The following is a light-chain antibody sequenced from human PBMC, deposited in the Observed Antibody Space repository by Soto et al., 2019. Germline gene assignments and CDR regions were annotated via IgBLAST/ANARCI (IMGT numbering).Light chain of an antibody. V-gene: IGKV1-39*01. J-gene: IGKJ1*01. CDR2: AAS. CDR1: RSISNY. Sequence: DIQMTQSPSSLSASVGDRVTITCRASRSISNYLNWYQQKSGKVPRLLIYAASSLQPGVPSRFSGTGTATAFTLTIPRLQPEDSATYYCQQSYSAPRFGPGTRVDLK. CDR3: QQSYSAPR.